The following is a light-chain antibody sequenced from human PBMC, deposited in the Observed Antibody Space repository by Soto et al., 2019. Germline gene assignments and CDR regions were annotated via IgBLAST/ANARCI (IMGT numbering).Light chain of an antibody. J-gene: IGLJ1*01. CDR1: SANIGTGYD. Sequence: QSVLTQPPSGSGAPGQRVTISCTGGSANIGTGYDVHWYQQVPGTAPKLLIYGNNNRPSGIPDRFSGSKSDTSASLAIAGLQAEDEADYYCQSYDSGRSTYVFGTGAKVTVL. CDR3: QSYDSGRSTYV. V-gene: IGLV1-40*01. CDR2: GNN.